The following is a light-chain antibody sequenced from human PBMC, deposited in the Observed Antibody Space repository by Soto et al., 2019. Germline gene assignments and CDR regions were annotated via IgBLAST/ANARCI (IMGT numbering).Light chain of an antibody. J-gene: IGKJ4*01. V-gene: IGKV3-11*01. CDR1: QSVSSY. Sequence: EIVLTQSPATLSLSPGERATLSCRASQSVSSYLDWYQQKPGQAPRLLIYDASNRATGIPARFSGSGSGTDFTLTISSLEPEDFAVYYCQQRSNCLTFGGGTKVEIK. CDR2: DAS. CDR3: QQRSNCLT.